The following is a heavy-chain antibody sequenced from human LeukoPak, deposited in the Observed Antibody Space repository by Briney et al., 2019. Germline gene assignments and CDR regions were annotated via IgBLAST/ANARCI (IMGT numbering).Heavy chain of an antibody. CDR2: IKGKTDGGTI. V-gene: IGHV3-15*01. CDR1: GLTFSNAW. D-gene: IGHD3-10*01. J-gene: IGHJ4*02. Sequence: GGSLRLSCAASGLTFSNAWMSWVRQAPGKGLEWAGRIKGKTDGGTIDYAAPVKGRFIISRDDSRNTLWLQMNSLKIEDTAVYYCTTDYSGGYWGQGSLVTVSS. CDR3: TTDYSGGY.